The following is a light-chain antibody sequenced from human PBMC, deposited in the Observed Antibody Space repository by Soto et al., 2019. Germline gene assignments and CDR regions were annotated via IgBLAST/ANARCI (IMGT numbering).Light chain of an antibody. CDR1: QSVSSR. Sequence: EIVLAQSPGTLSLSPGERATLSCRASQSVSSRLAWYQHKPGQDPRLPISGASSRATGIPDRFSGSGSGTDFTLTISRLQPEDFALYYCQQYGGSPITFGQGTRVEIK. J-gene: IGKJ5*01. V-gene: IGKV3-20*01. CDR3: QQYGGSPIT. CDR2: GAS.